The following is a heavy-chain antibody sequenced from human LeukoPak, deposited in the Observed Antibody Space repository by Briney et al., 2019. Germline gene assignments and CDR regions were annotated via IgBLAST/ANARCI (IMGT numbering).Heavy chain of an antibody. J-gene: IGHJ4*02. Sequence: SVKVSCKDSGGTFSNYAISWVRQAPGQGLEWMGGIIPMFGAANYAQKFQGRVTIIADKSTSTAYMELSSLKSEDTAVYYCARGPEMWFGGDYWGQGTLVTVSS. D-gene: IGHD3-16*01. V-gene: IGHV1-69*06. CDR1: GGTFSNYA. CDR2: IIPMFGAA. CDR3: ARGPEMWFGGDY.